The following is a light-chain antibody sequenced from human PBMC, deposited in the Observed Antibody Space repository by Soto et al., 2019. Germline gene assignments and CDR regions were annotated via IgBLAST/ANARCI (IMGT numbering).Light chain of an antibody. CDR1: QSVSSSY. V-gene: IGKV3-20*01. CDR3: QQYGSSPFVDT. Sequence: EIVLTQSPGTLSLSPGERATLSCRASQSVSSSYLAWYQQKPGQAPRLLIYGASSRATGIPDRFSGSGSVTDFTLTISSLEPEDFAVYYCQQYGSSPFVDTFGQGTKLEIK. CDR2: GAS. J-gene: IGKJ2*01.